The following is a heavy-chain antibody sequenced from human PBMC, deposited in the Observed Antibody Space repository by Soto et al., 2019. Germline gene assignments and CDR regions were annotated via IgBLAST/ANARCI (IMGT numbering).Heavy chain of an antibody. CDR1: GGSISSSSYY. V-gene: IGHV4-39*01. CDR2: IYSSGST. Sequence: SETLSLTCTVSGGSISSSSYYWGWIRQPPGKGLEWIGSIYSSGSTYYNPSLKSRVTISVDTSKNQFSLKLSSVTAADTAVYYCARRNYDYIWGSYPENWFDPWGQGTLVTVSS. CDR3: ARRNYDYIWGSYPENWFDP. D-gene: IGHD3-16*01. J-gene: IGHJ5*02.